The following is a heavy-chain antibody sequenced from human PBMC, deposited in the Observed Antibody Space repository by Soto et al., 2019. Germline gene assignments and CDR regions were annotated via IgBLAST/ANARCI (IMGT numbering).Heavy chain of an antibody. Sequence: QVHLVQSGAEVKKPGSSVKVSCKASGGTFNTFAISWVRQAPGQGLEWIGGIIPIFGPANYAQKFQGRVTITADKSTNTAYLEVNSLTSEDTAVYYCARVAKRYFDYWGQGTLVTVSS. J-gene: IGHJ4*02. CDR2: IIPIFGPA. CDR3: ARVAKRYFDY. V-gene: IGHV1-69*06. CDR1: GGTFNTFA.